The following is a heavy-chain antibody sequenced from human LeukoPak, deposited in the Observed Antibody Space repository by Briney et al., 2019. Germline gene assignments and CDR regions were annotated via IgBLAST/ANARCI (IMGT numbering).Heavy chain of an antibody. CDR2: ISSSDSTI. J-gene: IGHJ4*02. CDR3: ARADCSRTSCYELDY. V-gene: IGHV3-11*04. CDR1: GFTFSDYY. D-gene: IGHD2-2*01. Sequence: GGYLRLYCAGSGFTFSDYYTSWIRQAPGKGLEWVSYISSSDSTIKYTDSVKGRFTISRDNAKNSLFLQMNSLRADDTAVYYCARADCSRTSCYELDYWGQGTLVTVSS.